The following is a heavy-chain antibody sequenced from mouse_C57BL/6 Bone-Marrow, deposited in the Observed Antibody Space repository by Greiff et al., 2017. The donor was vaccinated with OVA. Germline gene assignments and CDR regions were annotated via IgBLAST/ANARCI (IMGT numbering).Heavy chain of an antibody. Sequence: VQLQESGAELVKPGASVKLSCKASGYTFTDYTIHWVKQRPGQGLEWIGWFYPGSGSINYNEKFKDKATLTADKSSSTVYMELSRLRSEDSAVYFCARDGDGVREAWFAYWGQGTLVTVSA. J-gene: IGHJ3*01. V-gene: IGHV1-62-2*01. CDR1: GYTFTDYT. CDR2: FYPGSGSI. CDR3: ARDGDGVREAWFAY.